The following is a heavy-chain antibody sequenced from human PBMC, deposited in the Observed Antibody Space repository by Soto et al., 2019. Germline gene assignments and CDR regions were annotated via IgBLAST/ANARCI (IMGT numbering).Heavy chain of an antibody. CDR1: GGSISSYY. V-gene: IGHV4-59*01. J-gene: IGHJ4*02. CDR3: ARLGPNIVATISADYFDY. CDR2: IYYSGST. Sequence: SETLSLTCTVSGGSISSYYWSWIRQPPGKGLEWIGYIYYSGSTNYNPSLKSRVTISVDTSKNQFSLKLSSVTAADTAVYYCARLGPNIVATISADYFDYWGQGTLVTVSS. D-gene: IGHD5-12*01.